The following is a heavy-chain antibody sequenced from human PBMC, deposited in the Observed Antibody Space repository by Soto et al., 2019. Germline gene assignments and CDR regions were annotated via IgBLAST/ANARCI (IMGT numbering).Heavy chain of an antibody. CDR2: IKTNIIGGAT. J-gene: IGHJ4*02. V-gene: IGHV3-15*01. CDR1: GFTFSNIW. D-gene: IGHD3-3*01. CDR3: TALCYYTESSGY. Sequence: EVQLVESGGGLVKPGGSLRLSCAASGFTFSNIWMSWVRQAPGKGLEWVGRIKTNIIGGATDYAAPLKGRFIILRDDSKNTLYLQMNTLKTEDTAVYYCTALCYYTESSGYWGQGTLVTVSS.